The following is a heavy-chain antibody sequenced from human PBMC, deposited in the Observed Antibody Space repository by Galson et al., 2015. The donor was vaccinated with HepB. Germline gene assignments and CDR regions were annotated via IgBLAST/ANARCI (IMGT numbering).Heavy chain of an antibody. CDR2: ISYDGSEK. CDR1: GFTFSSYA. Sequence: SLRLSCAASGFTFSSYAMHWVRQAPGKGLEWVAVISYDGSEKYYVDSVKGRFTISRDNAKNSLYLQMNSLRAEDTAVYYCARTRIAVAAAPLGYWGQGTLVTVSS. J-gene: IGHJ4*02. CDR3: ARTRIAVAAAPLGY. V-gene: IGHV3-30*04. D-gene: IGHD6-19*01.